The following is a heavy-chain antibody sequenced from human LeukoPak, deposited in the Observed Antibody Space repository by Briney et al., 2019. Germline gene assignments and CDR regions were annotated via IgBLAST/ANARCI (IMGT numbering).Heavy chain of an antibody. J-gene: IGHJ4*02. CDR3: ARESGSGYHSEGPKL. D-gene: IGHD5-12*01. CDR2: VRHDGSNE. V-gene: IGHV3-30*02. CDR1: GFVLGDYG. Sequence: PGGSLRLSCASTGFVLGDYGMHWVRQAPGKGLEWVAFVRHDGSNEYYADSVKGRFSISRDKSKNTLYLQMSSLRAEDTAVCSCARESGSGYHSEGPKLWGLGTLVTVSA.